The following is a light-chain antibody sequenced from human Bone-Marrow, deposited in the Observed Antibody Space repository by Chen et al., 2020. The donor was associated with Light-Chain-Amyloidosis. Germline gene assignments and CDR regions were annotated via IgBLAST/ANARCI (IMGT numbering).Light chain of an antibody. CDR3: QQRSNWPPST. CDR1: QSVSSY. V-gene: IGKV3-11*01. J-gene: IGKJ5*01. Sequence: EIVLTQSPATLFLSPGERATLSCRASQSVSSYLAWYQQKPGQAPRLLIYDASNRATGIPARFSGSGSGTDFTLTISSLEPEDFAVYYCQQRSNWPPSTFGPGTRLEIK. CDR2: DAS.